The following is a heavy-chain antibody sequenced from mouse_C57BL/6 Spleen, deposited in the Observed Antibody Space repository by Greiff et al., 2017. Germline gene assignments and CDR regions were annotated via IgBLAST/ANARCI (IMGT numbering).Heavy chain of an antibody. J-gene: IGHJ1*03. CDR3: ARSTVPHWYFDV. V-gene: IGHV1-82*01. D-gene: IGHD1-1*01. CDR2: IYPGDGDT. Sequence: VQLQQSGPELVKPGASVKISCKASGYAFSSSWMNWVKQRPGKGLEWIGRIYPGDGDTNYNGKFKGKATLTADKSSSTAYMQLSSLTSEDSAVYFCARSTVPHWYFDVWGTGTTVTVSS. CDR1: GYAFSSSW.